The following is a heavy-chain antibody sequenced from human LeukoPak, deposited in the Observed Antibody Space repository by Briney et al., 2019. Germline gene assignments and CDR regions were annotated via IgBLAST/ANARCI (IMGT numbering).Heavy chain of an antibody. J-gene: IGHJ6*02. D-gene: IGHD3-3*01. V-gene: IGHV3-23*01. CDR2: ISGSGGST. CDR1: GFTFSSYA. CDR3: AKGGFWSGYYPMDYYYGMDV. Sequence: GGSLRLSCAASGFTFSSYAMSWVRQAPGKGLEWVSAISGSGGSTYYADSVKGRLTISRDNSKNTLYLQMNSLRAEDTAVYYCAKGGFWSGYYPMDYYYGMDVWGQGTTVTVSS.